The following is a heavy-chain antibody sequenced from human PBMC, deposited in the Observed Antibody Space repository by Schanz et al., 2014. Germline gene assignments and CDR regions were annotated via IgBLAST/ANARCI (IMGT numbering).Heavy chain of an antibody. J-gene: IGHJ3*02. CDR2: ISGGGGTT. D-gene: IGHD3-10*01. V-gene: IGHV3-23*04. CDR3: AKGRFGELSAFDI. Sequence: EVQLVESGGGLVQPGGSLRLSCAASGFSVGNKYMNWVRQAPGKGLEWVSAISGGGGTTYYTDSLKGRFTISRDNSKSTLYLQMNSLRAEDTAVYYCAKGRFGELSAFDIWGQGTMVTVSS. CDR1: GFSVGNKY.